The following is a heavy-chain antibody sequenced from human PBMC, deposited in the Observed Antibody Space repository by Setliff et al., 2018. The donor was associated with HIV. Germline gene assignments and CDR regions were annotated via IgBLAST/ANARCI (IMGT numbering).Heavy chain of an antibody. J-gene: IGHJ3*02. D-gene: IGHD6-19*01. Sequence: PSETLSLTCSVSGASIRSDRMYWSWIRRPPGQRLEWIGFISFAGHINYNPSLSSRVTVSRDTSRNQFSMTLTSVTAADTAIYYCARSFGWGAFDIWGQGTMVTVSS. V-gene: IGHV4-61*01. CDR2: ISFAGHI. CDR1: GASIRSDRMY. CDR3: ARSFGWGAFDI.